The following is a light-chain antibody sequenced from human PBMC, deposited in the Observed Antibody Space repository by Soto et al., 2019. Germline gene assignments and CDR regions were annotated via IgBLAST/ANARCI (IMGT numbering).Light chain of an antibody. Sequence: DIQMTQSPASLSASVGDRVTISCRASQSIGRNLNWYQQKPGKAPTLLIFTSSSLQSGVPSRFSGGGSGTDFILTISSLQPEDFATYYCQQSYSTPSSFGQGTKVDIK. CDR2: TSS. CDR3: QQSYSTPSS. CDR1: QSIGRN. J-gene: IGKJ1*01. V-gene: IGKV1-39*01.